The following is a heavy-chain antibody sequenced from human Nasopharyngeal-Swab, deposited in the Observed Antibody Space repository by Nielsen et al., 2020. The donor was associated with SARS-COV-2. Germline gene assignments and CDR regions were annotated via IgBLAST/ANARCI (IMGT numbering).Heavy chain of an antibody. V-gene: IGHV4-61*02. J-gene: IGHJ5*02. CDR2: IYTSGST. Sequence: SETLSLTCTVSGGSISSGSYYWSWIRQPAGKGLEWIGRIYTSGSTNYNPSLKSRVTISVDTSKNQFTLKLSSVTAADTAVYYCATGYDYGDYPNWFDPWGQGTLVTVSS. D-gene: IGHD4-17*01. CDR3: ATGYDYGDYPNWFDP. CDR1: GGSISSGSYY.